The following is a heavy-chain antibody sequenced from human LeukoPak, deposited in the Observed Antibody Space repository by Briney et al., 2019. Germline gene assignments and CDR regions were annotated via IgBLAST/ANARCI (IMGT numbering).Heavy chain of an antibody. CDR1: GFTFSIYA. V-gene: IGHV3-23*01. Sequence: AGGSLRLSCAASGFTFSIYAISWVRQAPGKGLELVSAISGSGGSTYYADSVKGRFTISRDNAKNSLYLQMNSLRAEDTAVYYCASDRGTSPYFDYWGQETLATVSS. CDR3: ASDRGTSPYFDY. J-gene: IGHJ4*02. CDR2: ISGSGGST. D-gene: IGHD3-16*01.